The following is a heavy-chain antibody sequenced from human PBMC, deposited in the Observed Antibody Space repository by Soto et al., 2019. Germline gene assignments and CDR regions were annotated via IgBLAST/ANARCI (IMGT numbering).Heavy chain of an antibody. CDR3: AADPSEGSGSYDY. CDR1: GFTFTSSA. CDR2: IVVGSGNT. V-gene: IGHV1-58*01. Sequence: SVKVSCKASGFTFTSSAVQWVRQARGQRLEWIGWIVVGSGNTNYAQKFQERVTITRDMSTSTAYMELSSLRSEDTAVYYCAADPSEGSGSYDYWGQGTLVTVSS. J-gene: IGHJ4*02. D-gene: IGHD3-10*01.